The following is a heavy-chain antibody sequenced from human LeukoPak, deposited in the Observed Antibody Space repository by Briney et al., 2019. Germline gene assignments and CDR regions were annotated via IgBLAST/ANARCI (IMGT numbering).Heavy chain of an antibody. CDR1: GYTLTELS. D-gene: IGHD1-26*01. J-gene: IGHJ5*02. CDR3: ARGEAEWELLVWTSRFDP. CDR2: FDPEDGET. V-gene: IGHV1-24*01. Sequence: ASVKVSCKVSGYTLTELSMHWVRQAPGKGLEWMGGFDPEDGETIYAQKFQGRVTMTEDTSTSTAYMELRSLRSDDTAVYYCARGEAEWELLVWTSRFDPWGQGTLVTVSS.